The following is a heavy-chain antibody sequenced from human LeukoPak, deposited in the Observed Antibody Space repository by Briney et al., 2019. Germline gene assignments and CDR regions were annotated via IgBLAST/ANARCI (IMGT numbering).Heavy chain of an antibody. CDR3: AKGDVVSANGYFDY. J-gene: IGHJ4*01. V-gene: IGHV3-23*01. D-gene: IGHD2-15*01. Sequence: GGSLRLSCAASGFTFNTYAMSWVRQAPGKGLEWVSAISGSGDRTYYADSVKGRFTISRDNSKNTVSVQMNSLRAEDTAVYYCAKGDVVSANGYFDYWGHGTLVTVSS. CDR2: ISGSGDRT. CDR1: GFTFNTYA.